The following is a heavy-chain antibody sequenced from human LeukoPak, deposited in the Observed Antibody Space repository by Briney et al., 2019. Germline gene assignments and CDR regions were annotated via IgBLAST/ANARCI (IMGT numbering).Heavy chain of an antibody. V-gene: IGHV3-11*04. CDR1: GFTFSDYY. CDR2: ISSSDSTI. J-gene: IGHJ4*02. D-gene: IGHD2/OR15-2a*01. CDR3: ARGTTY. Sequence: PGGSLRLSCAASGFTFSDYYMSWLRQAPGKGLEWVSYISSSDSTIYYADSVKGRFTISRDNAKNSLYLQMNSLRAEDTAVYYCARGTTYWGQGTLVTVSS.